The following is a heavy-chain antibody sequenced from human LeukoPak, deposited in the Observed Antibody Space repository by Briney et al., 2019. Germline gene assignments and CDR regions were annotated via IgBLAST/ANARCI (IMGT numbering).Heavy chain of an antibody. V-gene: IGHV3-20*04. CDR3: ARYTRGLGYMDV. J-gene: IGHJ6*03. CDR2: ISWNGGRT. Sequence: GGSLRLSCAASGFTFDDYGMSWVRQAPGKGLEWVSGISWNGGRTGYADSVKGRFTISRDNAKSSLYLQMNSLRAEDTALYYCARYTRGLGYMDVWGKGTTVTVSS. D-gene: IGHD3-10*01. CDR1: GFTFDDYG.